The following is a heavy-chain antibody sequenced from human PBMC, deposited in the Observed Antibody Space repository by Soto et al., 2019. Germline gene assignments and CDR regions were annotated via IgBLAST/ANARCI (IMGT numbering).Heavy chain of an antibody. J-gene: IGHJ6*02. CDR3: ARDRIAAAGRAYYYDGMDV. Sequence: QVQLVQSGAEVKKPGASVKVSCKAAGYTFTSYGISWVRQAPGQGLEWMGWISAYNGNTNYAQKLQGRVTMTTDTSTSTAYMELRSMRSDDTAVYYCARDRIAAAGRAYYYDGMDVWGQGTTVTVSS. CDR1: GYTFTSYG. D-gene: IGHD6-13*01. V-gene: IGHV1-18*01. CDR2: ISAYNGNT.